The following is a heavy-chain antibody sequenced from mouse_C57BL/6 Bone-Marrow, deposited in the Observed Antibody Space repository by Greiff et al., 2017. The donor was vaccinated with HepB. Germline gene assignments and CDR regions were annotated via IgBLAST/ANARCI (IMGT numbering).Heavy chain of an antibody. J-gene: IGHJ3*01. Sequence: EVQRVESGGGLVQSGRSLRLSCATSGFTFSDFYMEWVRQAPGKGLEWIAASRNKANDYTTEYSASVKGRFIVSRDTSQSILYLQMNALRAEDTAIYYCARDASIPFAYWGQGTLVTVSA. CDR2: SRNKANDYTT. CDR3: ARDASIPFAY. D-gene: IGHD5-1-1*01. V-gene: IGHV7-1*01. CDR1: GFTFSDFY.